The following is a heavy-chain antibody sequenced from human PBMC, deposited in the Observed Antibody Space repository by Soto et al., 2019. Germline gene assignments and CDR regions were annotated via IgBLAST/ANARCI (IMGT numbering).Heavy chain of an antibody. CDR1: GFTFSSYA. CDR2: ISYDGSNK. V-gene: IGHV3-30-3*01. CDR3: ARDGSSGFTRGDYFDY. D-gene: IGHD6-19*01. Sequence: GGSLRLSCAASGFTFSSYAMHWVRQAPGKGLEWVAVISYDGSNKYYADSVKGRFTISRDNSKNTLYLQMNSLRAEDTAVYYCARDGSSGFTRGDYFDYWGQGXLVTVYS. J-gene: IGHJ4*02.